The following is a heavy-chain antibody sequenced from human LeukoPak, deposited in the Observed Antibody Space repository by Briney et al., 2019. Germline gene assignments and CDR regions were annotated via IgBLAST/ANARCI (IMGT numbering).Heavy chain of an antibody. CDR1: GFTFSSYW. D-gene: IGHD4-17*01. CDR3: ARGGGTTVTTANSDY. V-gene: IGHV3-7*01. J-gene: IGHJ4*02. CDR2: IKQDGSEK. Sequence: GGSLRLSCAASGFTFSSYWMSWVRQAPGKGLEWVANIKQDGSEKYYVDSVKGRFTISRDNAKNSLYLQVNSLRAEDTAVYYCARGGGTTVTTANSDYWGQGTLVTVSS.